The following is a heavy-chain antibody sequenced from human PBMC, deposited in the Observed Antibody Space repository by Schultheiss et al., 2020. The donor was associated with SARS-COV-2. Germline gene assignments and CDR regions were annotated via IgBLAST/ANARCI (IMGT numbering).Heavy chain of an antibody. V-gene: IGHV3-23*01. Sequence: GGSLRLSCAASGFTFSSYSMNWVRQAPGKGLEWVSAISGSGGSTYYAGSVKGRFTISRDNSKNTLYLQMNSLRAEDTAVYYCARGTVAGYYYGMDVWGQGTTVTVSS. CDR1: GFTFSSYS. J-gene: IGHJ6*02. CDR3: ARGTVAGYYYGMDV. D-gene: IGHD6-19*01. CDR2: ISGSGGST.